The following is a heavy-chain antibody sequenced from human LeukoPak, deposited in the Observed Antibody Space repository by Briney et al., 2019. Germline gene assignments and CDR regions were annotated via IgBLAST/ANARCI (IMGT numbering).Heavy chain of an antibody. D-gene: IGHD4-23*01. Sequence: SETLSLTCTVSGGSINSYYWTWIRQSAGNGLEWIGRMYSSGSTNYNPSLKSRVSMSVDTSKNQFSVKLTSVTAADTAVYYCARGGKATVVTMWGQGILVTVSS. CDR2: MYSSGST. CDR1: GGSINSYY. CDR3: ARGGKATVVTM. V-gene: IGHV4-4*07. J-gene: IGHJ4*02.